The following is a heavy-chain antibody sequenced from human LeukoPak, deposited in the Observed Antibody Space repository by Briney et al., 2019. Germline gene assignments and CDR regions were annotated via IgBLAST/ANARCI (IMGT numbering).Heavy chain of an antibody. Sequence: GGSLRLSCAASGFTFSSYEMNWVRQAPGKGLEWVSYISSSGSTIYYADSVKGRFTISRDNSKNTLFLQMNSLRAEDTAVYYCAKVNGAYDSSGPSGDSDYWGQGTLVTVSS. CDR2: ISSSGSTI. CDR1: GFTFSSYE. V-gene: IGHV3-48*03. J-gene: IGHJ4*02. D-gene: IGHD3-22*01. CDR3: AKVNGAYDSSGPSGDSDY.